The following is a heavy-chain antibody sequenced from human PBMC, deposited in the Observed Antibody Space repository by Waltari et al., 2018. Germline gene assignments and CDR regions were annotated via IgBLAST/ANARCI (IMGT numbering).Heavy chain of an antibody. Sequence: EVQLVESGGGLVQPGGSLRLSCAASGFTFSSYWMSWVRQAPGKGLEWVANIKQDGSEKYYVDSGKGRFTISRDNAKNSLYLQMNSLRAEDTAVYYCAREDRQWLVQFNAFDIWGQGTMVTVSS. CDR1: GFTFSSYW. D-gene: IGHD6-19*01. CDR3: AREDRQWLVQFNAFDI. V-gene: IGHV3-7*01. J-gene: IGHJ3*02. CDR2: IKQDGSEK.